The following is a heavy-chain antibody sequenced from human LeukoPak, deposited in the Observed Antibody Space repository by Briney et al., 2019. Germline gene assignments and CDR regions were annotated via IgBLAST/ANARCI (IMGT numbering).Heavy chain of an antibody. CDR1: GGSISSYY. V-gene: IGHV4-59*01. J-gene: IGHJ4*02. CDR2: IYYSGST. D-gene: IGHD3-10*01. CDR3: ARSLKWFGAFY. Sequence: SETLSLTCTVSGGSISSYYWSWIRQPPGKGLEWIGYIYYSGSTNYNPSLKSRVTISVDTSKNQFSLKLSSVTAADTAVYYCARSLKWFGAFYWGQGTLVAVSS.